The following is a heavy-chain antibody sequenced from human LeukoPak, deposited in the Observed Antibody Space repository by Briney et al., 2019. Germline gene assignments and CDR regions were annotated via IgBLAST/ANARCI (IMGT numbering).Heavy chain of an antibody. V-gene: IGHV3-23*01. CDR2: ISGSGGST. J-gene: IGHJ1*01. D-gene: IGHD6-13*01. Sequence: GGSLRLSCAASGFTFSSYAMSWVRQAPGKGLEWVSAISGSGGSTYYADSVKGRFTIPRDNSKNTLYLQMNSLRAEDTAVYYCAKWPYSSSRDSVGNPEYFQHWGQGTLVTVSS. CDR1: GFTFSSYA. CDR3: AKWPYSSSRDSVGNPEYFQH.